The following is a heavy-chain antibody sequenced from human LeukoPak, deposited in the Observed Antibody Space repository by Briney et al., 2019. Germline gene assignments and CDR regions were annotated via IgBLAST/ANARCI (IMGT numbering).Heavy chain of an antibody. CDR3: ASTKFAIVGASFLDY. CDR2: IFPIFGTA. D-gene: IGHD1-26*01. CDR1: GGTFSSYA. J-gene: IGHJ4*02. V-gene: IGHV1-69*01. Sequence: ASVKVSCKASGGTFSSYAISWVRQAPGQGLEWMGGIFPIFGTANYAQKFQGRVTITADESTSTAYMELSSLRSEDTAVYYCASTKFAIVGASFLDYWGQGTLVTVSS.